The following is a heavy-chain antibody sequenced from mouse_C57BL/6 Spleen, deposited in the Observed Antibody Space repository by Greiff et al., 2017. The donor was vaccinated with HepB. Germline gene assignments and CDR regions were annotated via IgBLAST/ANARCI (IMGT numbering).Heavy chain of an antibody. CDR3: ARDRGYGPRGFAY. CDR1: GFTFSDYY. J-gene: IGHJ3*01. D-gene: IGHD1-1*02. V-gene: IGHV5-16*01. CDR2: INYDGSST. Sequence: EVHLVESEGGLVQPGSSMKLSCTASGFTFSDYYMAWVRQVPEKGLEWVANINYDGSSTYYLDSLKSRFIISRDNAKNILYLQMSSLKSEDTATYYCARDRGYGPRGFAYWGQGTLVTVSA.